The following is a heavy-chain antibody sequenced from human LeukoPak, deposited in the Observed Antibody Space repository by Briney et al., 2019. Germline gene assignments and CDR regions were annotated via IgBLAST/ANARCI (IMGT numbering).Heavy chain of an antibody. CDR2: IYHSGST. CDR3: ARVSVVRGYFQY. J-gene: IGHJ4*02. D-gene: IGHD3-10*01. V-gene: IGHV4-4*02. Sequence: SETLSLTCAVSGGSISSSNWWSWVRQPPGKGLEWIGEIYHSGSTNYNPSLKSRVTISVDTSKNQFSLKLSSVTAADTAVYYCARVSVVRGYFQYWGQGTLVTVSS. CDR1: GGSISSSNW.